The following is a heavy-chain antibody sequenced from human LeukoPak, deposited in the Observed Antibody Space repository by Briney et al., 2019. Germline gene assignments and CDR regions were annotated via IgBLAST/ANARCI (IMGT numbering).Heavy chain of an antibody. D-gene: IGHD3-10*01. Sequence: ASVKVSCNASGYTLSDFYMHWVRQAPGHGLEWMGWIRGDTGDSGAAQKFQGRVTMTRDTSTNTAYMELTGLRFDDTAMYYCARVRGNLCDFWGQGTLVTVSS. J-gene: IGHJ4*02. CDR3: ARVRGNLCDF. CDR2: IRGDTGDS. V-gene: IGHV1-2*02. CDR1: GYTLSDFY.